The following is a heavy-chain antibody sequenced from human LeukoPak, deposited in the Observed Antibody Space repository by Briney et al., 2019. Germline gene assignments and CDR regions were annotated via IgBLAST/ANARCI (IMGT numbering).Heavy chain of an antibody. CDR3: ARGRNWQTFYHYCMDV. CDR2: INHSGNT. V-gene: IGHV4-34*01. CDR1: GGSFSGYY. J-gene: IGHJ6*03. Sequence: SETLSLTCGVSGGSFSGYYWTWIRQSPMKGLEWMGEINHSGNTNYNPSLKSRVSLSIDTSKNQISLKMRSVTAADTAVYYCARGRNWQTFYHYCMDVWGNGTTVTVSS. D-gene: IGHD1-14*01.